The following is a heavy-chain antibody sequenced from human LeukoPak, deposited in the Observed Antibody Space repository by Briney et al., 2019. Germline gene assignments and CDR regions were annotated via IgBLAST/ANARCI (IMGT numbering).Heavy chain of an antibody. Sequence: PSETLSLTCTVSGYSISSGYYWGWIRQPPGKGLEWIGSIYHSGSTHYNPSLKSRVTISVDTSKNQFSLKLSSVTAADTAVYYCARLEYSSCVTSWGQGTLVTVSS. D-gene: IGHD6-6*01. CDR3: ARLEYSSCVTS. J-gene: IGHJ4*02. V-gene: IGHV4-38-2*02. CDR2: IYHSGST. CDR1: GYSISSGYY.